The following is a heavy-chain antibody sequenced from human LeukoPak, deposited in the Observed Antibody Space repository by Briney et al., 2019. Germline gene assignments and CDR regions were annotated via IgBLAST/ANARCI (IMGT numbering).Heavy chain of an antibody. D-gene: IGHD3-22*01. Sequence: PSETLSLTCTVSGGSISSSSYYWGWIRQPPGKGLEWIGSIYYSGSTYYNPSLKSRVTISVDTSKNQFSLKLSSVTAADTAVYYCARHGPPMSPIDYWGQGTLVSVSS. CDR2: IYYSGST. V-gene: IGHV4-39*01. J-gene: IGHJ4*02. CDR1: GGSISSSSYY. CDR3: ARHGPPMSPIDY.